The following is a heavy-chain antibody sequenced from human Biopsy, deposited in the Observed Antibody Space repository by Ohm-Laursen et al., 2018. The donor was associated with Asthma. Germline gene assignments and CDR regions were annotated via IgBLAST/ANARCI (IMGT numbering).Heavy chain of an antibody. CDR3: ARDFTIGSGSPFHF. V-gene: IGHV3-11*06. D-gene: IGHD3-10*01. Sequence: SLRLSCAASGFTFRDYYMTWIRQAPGKGLEWVSSISSLSRYKYYSDSLRGRVTVSRDNAKSSLHLQMSSLRAEDTAVYFCARDFTIGSGSPFHFWGPGTLVTVSS. CDR2: ISSLSRYK. J-gene: IGHJ4*01. CDR1: GFTFRDYY.